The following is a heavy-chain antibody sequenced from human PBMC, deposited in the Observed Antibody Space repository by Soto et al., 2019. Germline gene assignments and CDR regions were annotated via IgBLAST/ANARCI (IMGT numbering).Heavy chain of an antibody. D-gene: IGHD3-16*02. Sequence: EVQLVESGGGLVKPGGSLRLSCAASGFTFSSYSMYWVRQAPGKGLEWVSSISSGGNYIYYLDSVKGRFTISRDNAKHSLYLQLNSLRVEDTAVYYCARGGPNWESYRPVTNDYWGQGTLLTVAS. J-gene: IGHJ4*02. CDR1: GFTFSSYS. CDR2: ISSGGNYI. CDR3: ARGGPNWESYRPVTNDY. V-gene: IGHV3-21*01.